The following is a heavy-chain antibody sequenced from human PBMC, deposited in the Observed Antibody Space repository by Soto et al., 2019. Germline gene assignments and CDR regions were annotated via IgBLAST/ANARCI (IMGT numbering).Heavy chain of an antibody. CDR1: GYTFTGYY. V-gene: IGHV1-2*02. Sequence: ASVKVSCKASGYTFTGYYMHWVRQAPGQGLEWMGWINPNSGGTNYAQKFQGRVTMTRDASISTAYMELSRLRSDDTAVYYCARDRNSGWYFDYWGQGTLVTVS. CDR2: INPNSGGT. D-gene: IGHD6-19*01. J-gene: IGHJ4*02. CDR3: ARDRNSGWYFDY.